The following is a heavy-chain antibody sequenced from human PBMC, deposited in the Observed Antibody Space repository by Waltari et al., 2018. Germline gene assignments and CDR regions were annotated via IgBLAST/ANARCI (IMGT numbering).Heavy chain of an antibody. CDR1: GYTFTSYP. V-gene: IGHV1-3*01. D-gene: IGHD1-26*01. CDR3: ARGSAGRGSLFSF. Sequence: QVNLLQSGPEVKKPGASVKLSCQASGYTFTSYPLHSLRQAPGQRPEWLGYVHPRNGNTRFSQRFQDRVRCSLNTSATTVYMELTSLTSDDSVVYYCARGSAGRGSLFSFWGQGAQVTVSS. CDR2: VHPRNGNT. J-gene: IGHJ4*02.